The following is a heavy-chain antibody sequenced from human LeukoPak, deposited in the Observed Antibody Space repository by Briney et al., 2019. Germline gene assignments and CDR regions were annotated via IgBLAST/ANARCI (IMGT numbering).Heavy chain of an antibody. CDR2: ISSSGSTI. CDR1: GFTFSSYE. CDR3: ARDSIVGAANPLELDY. J-gene: IGHJ4*02. Sequence: GGSLRLSCAASGFTFSSYEMNWVRQAPGKGLEWVSYISSSGSTIYYADSVKGRFTISRDNAKNSLYLQMNSLRAEDTAVYYCARDSIVGAANPLELDYWGQGTLVTVSS. V-gene: IGHV3-48*03. D-gene: IGHD1-26*01.